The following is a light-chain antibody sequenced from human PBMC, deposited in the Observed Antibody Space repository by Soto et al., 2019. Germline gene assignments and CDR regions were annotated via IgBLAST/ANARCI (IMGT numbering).Light chain of an antibody. Sequence: QPVLTQSPSASASLGASVKLTCTLSSGHSSYAIAWHQQQPEKGPRYLMKLNSDGSHSKGDGIPDRFSGSSSGAERYLTISGPLAEEGAAYYCQPWGPGYVVFGGGTKLTVL. CDR2: LNSDGSH. V-gene: IGLV4-69*01. CDR3: QPWGPGYVV. CDR1: SGHSSYA. J-gene: IGLJ2*01.